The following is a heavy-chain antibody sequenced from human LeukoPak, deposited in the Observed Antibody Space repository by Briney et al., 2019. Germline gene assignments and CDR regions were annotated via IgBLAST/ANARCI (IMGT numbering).Heavy chain of an antibody. CDR2: ISWNSGSI. Sequence: PGRSLRLSCAASGFTFDDYAMHWVRQAPGKGLEWVSGISWNSGSIGYADSVKGRFTISRDNAKNSLYLQMNSLRAEDTALYYCAIVDTAMVLDYWGQGTLVTVSS. J-gene: IGHJ4*02. CDR3: AIVDTAMVLDY. CDR1: GFTFDDYA. D-gene: IGHD5-18*01. V-gene: IGHV3-9*01.